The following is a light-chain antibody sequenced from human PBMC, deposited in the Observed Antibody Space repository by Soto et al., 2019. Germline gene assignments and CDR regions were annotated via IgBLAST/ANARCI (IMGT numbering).Light chain of an antibody. CDR2: DVS. J-gene: IGLJ1*01. V-gene: IGLV2-14*01. Sequence: QPASVSGSPGQSITISCTGTSGDVGAYNYVSWYQQHPGKAPRLMIYDVSNRPSGASNRFSGSKSGNTASLTISGLQAEDEADYYCCSHAGDNTYVFGTGTKLTVL. CDR3: CSHAGDNTYV. CDR1: SGDVGAYNY.